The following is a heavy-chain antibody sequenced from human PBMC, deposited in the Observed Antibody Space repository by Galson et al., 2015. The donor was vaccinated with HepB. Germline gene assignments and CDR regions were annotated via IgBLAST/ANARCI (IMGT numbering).Heavy chain of an antibody. D-gene: IGHD6-6*01. Sequence: SCKASGYTFTSYGISWVRQAPGQGLEWMGWISAYNGNTNYAQKLRGRVTMTTDTSTSTAYMELRSLRSDDTAVYYCARDGGGYSSSAEFDYWGQGTLVTVSS. CDR2: ISAYNGNT. J-gene: IGHJ4*02. V-gene: IGHV1-18*01. CDR3: ARDGGGYSSSAEFDY. CDR1: GYTFTSYG.